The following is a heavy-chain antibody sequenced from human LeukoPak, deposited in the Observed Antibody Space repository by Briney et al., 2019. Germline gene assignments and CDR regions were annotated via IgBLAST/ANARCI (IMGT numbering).Heavy chain of an antibody. J-gene: IGHJ4*02. Sequence: GESLKISCKGSGYSFTSYWIGWVRQMPGKGLEWMGIIYPGDSDTRYSPSFQGQVTISADKSISTAYLQWSSLKASDTAMYYCARPRHVAYCGGDCYSEGYFDYWGQGTLVTVSS. CDR2: IYPGDSDT. V-gene: IGHV5-51*01. CDR1: GYSFTSYW. CDR3: ARPRHVAYCGGDCYSEGYFDY. D-gene: IGHD2-21*02.